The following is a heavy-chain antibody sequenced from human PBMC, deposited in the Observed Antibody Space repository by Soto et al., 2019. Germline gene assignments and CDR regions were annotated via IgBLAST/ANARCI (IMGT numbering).Heavy chain of an antibody. D-gene: IGHD2-8*01. CDR3: ARFQRMECATSNCFDPFDI. CDR1: GYTFTGHG. J-gene: IGHJ3*02. CDR2: ISAYQGNT. V-gene: IGHV1-18*04. Sequence: HVQLVQSGSEVKKPGASVNVSCKASGYTFTGHGISWVRQAPGQGFQWLGWISAYQGNTHYAQEVQDRVTITTDTSTSTAYMELSGLRADDTAGYYCARFQRMECATSNCFDPFDISGRGTMVIVSS.